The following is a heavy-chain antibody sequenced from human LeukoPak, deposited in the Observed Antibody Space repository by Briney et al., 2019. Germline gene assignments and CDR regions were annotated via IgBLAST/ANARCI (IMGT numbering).Heavy chain of an antibody. V-gene: IGHV3-74*01. J-gene: IGHJ4*02. D-gene: IGHD5-12*01. CDR3: AREGGDIVATTSFDY. Sequence: PGGSLRLSCAASGFTFSSYWMHWVRQAPGKGLVWVSRINSDGSSTSYADSVKGRFTISRDNAKNTLYLQMNSLRAEDTAVYYCAREGGDIVATTSFDYWGQGTLVTVSS. CDR1: GFTFSSYW. CDR2: INSDGSST.